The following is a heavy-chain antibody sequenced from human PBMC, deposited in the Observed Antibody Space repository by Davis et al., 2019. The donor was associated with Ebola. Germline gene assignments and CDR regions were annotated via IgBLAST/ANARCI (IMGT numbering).Heavy chain of an antibody. CDR1: GFDVNTNH. J-gene: IGHJ4*02. CDR2: LDNTGKT. D-gene: IGHD4-11*01. CDR3: AGEDDYSNDY. Sequence: GESLKISCAASGFDVNTNHMTWVRQAPGQGLEWVSFLDNTGKTYYADSVKGRFTISRDNSRNTVYLHMLSLRAEDTAVYYCAGEDDYSNDYWGQGTLVTVS. V-gene: IGHV3-53*01.